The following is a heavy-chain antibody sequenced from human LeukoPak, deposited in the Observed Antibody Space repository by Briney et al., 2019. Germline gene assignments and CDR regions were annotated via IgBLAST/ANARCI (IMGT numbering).Heavy chain of an antibody. CDR3: AREVSDGYNFGNDAFDI. J-gene: IGHJ3*02. D-gene: IGHD5-24*01. V-gene: IGHV1-2*02. Sequence: ASVKVSCKASGYTFTGYYMHRVRQAPGQGLEWMGWINPNSGGTNYAQKFQGRVTMTRDTSISTAYMELSRLRSDDTAVYYCAREVSDGYNFGNDAFDIWGQGTMVTVSS. CDR1: GYTFTGYY. CDR2: INPNSGGT.